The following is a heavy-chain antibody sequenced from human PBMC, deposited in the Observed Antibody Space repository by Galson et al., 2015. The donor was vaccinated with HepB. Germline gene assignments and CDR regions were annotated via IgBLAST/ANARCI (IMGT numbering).Heavy chain of an antibody. CDR1: GFSLSTSGIC. D-gene: IGHD6-13*01. CDR3: ARWRSPTAAATNYGLDV. CDR2: IDWDDEK. Sequence: PALVKPTQTLTLTYTISGFSLSTSGICVSWIRQSPGKALEWLARIDWDDEKHYSTSLRTRLTISKDTSKNQVVLTMINVNSVDTGTYYCARWRSPTAAATNYGLDVWGQGTTVTVSS. J-gene: IGHJ6*02. V-gene: IGHV2-70*11.